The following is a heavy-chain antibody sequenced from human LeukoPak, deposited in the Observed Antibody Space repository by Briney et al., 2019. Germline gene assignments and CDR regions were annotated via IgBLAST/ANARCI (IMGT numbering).Heavy chain of an antibody. J-gene: IGHJ4*02. CDR1: GFTVSSKY. CDR3: AKGGYTYGHFDY. Sequence: GGSLRLSCAASGFTVSSKYMSWVRQAPGKGLEWVSVIYSGGSTYYADSVKGRFTISRDNSKNTLFLQMISLSAEDTAVYYCAKGGYTYGHFDYWGQGTLVTVSS. CDR2: IYSGGST. V-gene: IGHV3-53*01. D-gene: IGHD5-18*01.